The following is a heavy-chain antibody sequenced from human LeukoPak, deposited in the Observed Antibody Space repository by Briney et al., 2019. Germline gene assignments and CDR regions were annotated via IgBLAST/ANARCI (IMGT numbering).Heavy chain of an antibody. CDR1: GGSISSSSYY. V-gene: IGHV4-39*07. D-gene: IGHD3-22*01. Sequence: SETLSLTCTVSGGSISSSSYYWGWIRQPPGKGLEWIGSIYYSGSTYCNPSLKSRVTISVDTSKNQFSLKLSSVTAADTAVYYCARVDLGYYYDSSDYWGQGTLVTVSS. J-gene: IGHJ4*02. CDR3: ARVDLGYYYDSSDY. CDR2: IYYSGST.